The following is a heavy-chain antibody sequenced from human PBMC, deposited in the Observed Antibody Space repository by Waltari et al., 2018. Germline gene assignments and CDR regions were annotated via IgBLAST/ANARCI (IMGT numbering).Heavy chain of an antibody. J-gene: IGHJ6*03. CDR2: IRYDGSDK. D-gene: IGHD2-8*01. Sequence: QLQLVESGGGVVQPGGSLRLSCAASRFTFSTYGMPWVRQAPGKGLEWVTFIRYDGSDKYYADSVKGRFTISRDNSKNTLYLQMNSLRAEDTAVYYCAKDSNGRYYYMDVWGKGTSVTVSS. CDR3: AKDSNGRYYYMDV. CDR1: RFTFSTYG. V-gene: IGHV3-30*02.